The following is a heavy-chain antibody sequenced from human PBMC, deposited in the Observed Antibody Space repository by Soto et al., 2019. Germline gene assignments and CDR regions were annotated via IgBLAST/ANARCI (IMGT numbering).Heavy chain of an antibody. Sequence: ASVKVSCKASGYTFTSYGISWVRQAPGQGLEWMGWISGYNGNTKSAQKLQGRVTMTTDTSASTAYMELRSLRSDDTAVYYCARDLGGQIVDYWGQGTLVTVSS. CDR3: ARDLGGQIVDY. J-gene: IGHJ4*02. CDR1: GYTFTSYG. CDR2: ISGYNGNT. V-gene: IGHV1-18*01. D-gene: IGHD1-26*01.